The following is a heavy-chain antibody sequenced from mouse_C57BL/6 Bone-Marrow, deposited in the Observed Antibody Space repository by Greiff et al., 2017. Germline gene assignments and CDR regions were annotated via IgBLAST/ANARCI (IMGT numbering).Heavy chain of an antibody. CDR3: ARHYYGSPYLYFDV. V-gene: IGHV1-26*01. J-gene: IGHJ1*03. CDR2: INPNNGGT. Sequence: EVQLQQSGPELVKPGASVKISCKASGYTFTDYYMNWVKQSHGKSLEWIGDINPNNGGTSYNQKFKGKATLTVDKSSSTTYKELRSLTSEDSAVYYCARHYYGSPYLYFDVWGTGTTVTVSS. CDR1: GYTFTDYY. D-gene: IGHD1-1*01.